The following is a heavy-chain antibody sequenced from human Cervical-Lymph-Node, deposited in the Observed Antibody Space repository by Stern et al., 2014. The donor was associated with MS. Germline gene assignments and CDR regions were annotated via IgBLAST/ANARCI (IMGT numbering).Heavy chain of an antibody. J-gene: IGHJ5*02. D-gene: IGHD6-13*01. CDR2: INPNSGGT. V-gene: IGHV1-2*04. Sequence: QVQLVQSGAEVKKPGASVKVSCKASGYTFTGYYMHWVRQAPGQGLEGMGWINPNSGGTNYAQKFQGWVTMTRDTSISTAYMELSRLRSDDTAVYYCARGAGKVRGSSWDPYNWFDPWGQGTLVTVSS. CDR1: GYTFTGYY. CDR3: ARGAGKVRGSSWDPYNWFDP.